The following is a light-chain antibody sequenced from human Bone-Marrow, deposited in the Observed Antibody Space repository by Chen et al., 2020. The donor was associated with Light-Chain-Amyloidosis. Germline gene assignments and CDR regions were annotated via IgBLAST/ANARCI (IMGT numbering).Light chain of an antibody. J-gene: IGKJ2*01. CDR3: QQFNSYPRT. V-gene: IGKV1-13*02. Sequence: AIQLTQSPYALYASVGDRVIITCRASQGINSALAWYQQKPGKPPNLLIHDASSLKSGVPSRFSGSGSGTDFTLTISSLQPEDFATYYCQQFNSYPRTFGQGTKLEIK. CDR1: QGINSA. CDR2: DAS.